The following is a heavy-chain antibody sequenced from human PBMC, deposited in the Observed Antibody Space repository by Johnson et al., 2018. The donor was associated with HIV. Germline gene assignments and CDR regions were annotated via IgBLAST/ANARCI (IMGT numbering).Heavy chain of an antibody. V-gene: IGHV3-30*03. CDR2: ISYDGSNK. CDR3: ARLEELLRAFDI. Sequence: QVQLVESGGGLIQPGGSLRLSCAASGFTFSSYGMHWVRQAPGKGLEWVAVISYDGSNKYYADSVKGRFTISRDNSKNTLYLQMNSLRAEDTAVYYCARLEELLRAFDIWGQGTMVTVSS. D-gene: IGHD1-26*01. CDR1: GFTFSSYG. J-gene: IGHJ3*02.